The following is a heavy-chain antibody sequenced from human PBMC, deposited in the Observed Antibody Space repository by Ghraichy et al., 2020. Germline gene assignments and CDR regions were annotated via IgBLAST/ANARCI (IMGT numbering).Heavy chain of an antibody. Sequence: GGSLRLSCAASGFTFSDYYMSWIRQAPGKGLEWVSYISSSGSTIYYADSVKGRFTISRDNAKNSLYLQMNSLRAEDTAGYYCARDRNSGSYRNAFDIWGQGTMVTVSS. CDR2: ISSSGSTI. CDR1: GFTFSDYY. CDR3: ARDRNSGSYRNAFDI. J-gene: IGHJ3*02. V-gene: IGHV3-11*01. D-gene: IGHD1-26*01.